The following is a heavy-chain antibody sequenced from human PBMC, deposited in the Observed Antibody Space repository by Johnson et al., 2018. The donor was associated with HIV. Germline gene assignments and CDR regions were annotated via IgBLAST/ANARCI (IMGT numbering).Heavy chain of an antibody. J-gene: IGHJ3*02. CDR3: ARDPLLHGSTFDM. V-gene: IGHV3-74*01. CDR2: TNSEGSST. Sequence: MHWFRQVPGNGLVWVSHTNSEGSSTTYADSVKGRFTISRDNAKNTLYLQMNSLRAEDTAVYYCARDPLLHGSTFDMWGPGTMVTVSS. D-gene: IGHD3-10*01.